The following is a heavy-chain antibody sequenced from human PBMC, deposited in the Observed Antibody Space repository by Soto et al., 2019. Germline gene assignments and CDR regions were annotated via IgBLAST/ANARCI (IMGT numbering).Heavy chain of an antibody. D-gene: IGHD3-10*01. Sequence: PVGSLRLSCAGSGFIFSNYDMHWVRQTSGNGLQWVSRIGVAGDTNYSGSVKGRFTISRENAKNSFFLQMNSLRAGDTAVYYCVRGLPGGFDPWGQGTLVTVSS. V-gene: IGHV3-13*01. CDR2: IGVAGDT. CDR3: VRGLPGGFDP. J-gene: IGHJ5*02. CDR1: GFIFSNYD.